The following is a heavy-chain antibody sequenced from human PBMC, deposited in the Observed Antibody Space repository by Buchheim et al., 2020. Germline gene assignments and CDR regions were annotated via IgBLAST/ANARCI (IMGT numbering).Heavy chain of an antibody. CDR2: ISGSGGST. V-gene: IGHV3-23*01. D-gene: IGHD3-16*01. J-gene: IGHJ4*02. CDR1: GFTFSSYA. CDR3: AKDLDDYVWGSFQFYFDY. Sequence: EVQLLESGGGLVQPGGSLRLSCAASGFTFSSYAMSWVRQAPGKGLEWVSAISGSGGSTYYADSVKGRFTISRDNSKNTLYLQMNSLRAEDTAVYYCAKDLDDYVWGSFQFYFDYWGQGTLLTVYS.